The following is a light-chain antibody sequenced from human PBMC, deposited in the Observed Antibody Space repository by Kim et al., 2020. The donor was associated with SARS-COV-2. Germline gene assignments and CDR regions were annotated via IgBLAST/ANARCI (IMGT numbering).Light chain of an antibody. Sequence: QPVLTQPPSASASLGASVTLTCTLSSGYSNYKVDWYQQRPGKCPRFVMRVGTGGIVGSKGDGIPDRFSVLGSGLNRYLTIKNIQEEDESDYHCGADHGSGSNFVYVFGTGTKVTVL. V-gene: IGLV9-49*01. CDR2: VGTGGIVG. CDR1: SGYSNYK. J-gene: IGLJ1*01. CDR3: GADHGSGSNFVYV.